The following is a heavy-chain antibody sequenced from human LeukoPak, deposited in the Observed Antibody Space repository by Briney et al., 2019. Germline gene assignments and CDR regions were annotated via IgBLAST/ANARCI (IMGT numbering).Heavy chain of an antibody. V-gene: IGHV1-8*01. CDR3: ARGGDLGTLYYYPY. Sequence: ASVKVSCKASGYSFTNYDINWVRQAPGQGLEWMGWMNPNSGSTGYAQKFQGRVTITRDTSMTTAYMELTDLKFDDTAIYYCARGGDLGTLYYYPYWGQGTLVTVSS. J-gene: IGHJ4*02. CDR1: GYSFTNYD. D-gene: IGHD7-27*01. CDR2: MNPNSGST.